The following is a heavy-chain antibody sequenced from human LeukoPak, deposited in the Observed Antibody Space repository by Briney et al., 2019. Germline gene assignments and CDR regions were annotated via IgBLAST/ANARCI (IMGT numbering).Heavy chain of an antibody. J-gene: IGHJ4*02. V-gene: IGHV1-69*05. CDR2: IIPIFGTA. CDR3: ARDSWTSVGTQGD. D-gene: IGHD5-12*01. Sequence: ASVKVSCKASGGTFSSYAISWVRQAPGQGLEWMGRIIPIFGTANYAQKFQGRVTITTDESTSTAYMELSSLRPEDTAVYYCARDSWTSVGTQGDWGQGTLVTVSS. CDR1: GGTFSSYA.